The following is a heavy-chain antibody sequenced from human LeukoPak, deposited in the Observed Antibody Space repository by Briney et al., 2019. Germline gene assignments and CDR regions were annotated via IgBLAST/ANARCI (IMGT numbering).Heavy chain of an antibody. CDR1: GFTFSSYG. V-gene: IGHV3-30*02. CDR2: IRYDGSNK. CDR3: AKDNGDYYGSGSFDY. Sequence: HPGGSLRLSCAASGFTFSSYGMRWVRQAPGKGLEWVALIRYDGSNKYYADSVKGRFTISRDNSKNTLYLQMNSLRAEDTAVYYCAKDNGDYYGSGSFDYWGQGTLVTVSS. D-gene: IGHD3-10*01. J-gene: IGHJ4*02.